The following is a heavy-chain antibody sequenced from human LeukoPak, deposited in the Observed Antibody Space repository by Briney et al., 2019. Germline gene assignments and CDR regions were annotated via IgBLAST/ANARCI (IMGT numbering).Heavy chain of an antibody. D-gene: IGHD6-13*01. V-gene: IGHV3-9*03. CDR3: ARSYSSYSSSWFGPFDY. CDR1: GFTFDDYA. CDR2: ISWNSGSI. Sequence: GGSLRLSCAASGFTFDDYAMHWVRQAPGKGLEWVSGISWNSGSIGYADSVKGRFTISRDNAKNSLYLQMDSLRAEDMALYYCARSYSSYSSSWFGPFDYWGQGTLVTVSS. J-gene: IGHJ4*02.